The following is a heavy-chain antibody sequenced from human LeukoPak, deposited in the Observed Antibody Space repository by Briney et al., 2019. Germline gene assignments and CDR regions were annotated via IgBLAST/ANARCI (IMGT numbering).Heavy chain of an antibody. CDR1: GGSFSGYY. V-gene: IGHV4-34*01. CDR2: INHSGST. D-gene: IGHD2-15*01. CDR3: ARTLTIYCSGGSCYSVPSFDY. Sequence: SGTLSLTCAVYGGSFSGYYWSWIRQPPGKGLEWIGEINHSGSTNYNPSLKSRVTISVDTSKNQFSLKLSSVTAADTAVYYCARTLTIYCSGGSCYSVPSFDYWGQGTLVTVSS. J-gene: IGHJ4*02.